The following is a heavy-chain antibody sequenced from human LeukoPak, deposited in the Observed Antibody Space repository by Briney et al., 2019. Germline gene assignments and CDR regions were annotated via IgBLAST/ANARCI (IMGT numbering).Heavy chain of an antibody. V-gene: IGHV3-33*01. Sequence: GRSLRLSCAASGFTFSNYGMHWVRQAPGKGLEWVTVIWYDGSQKYYADSVKGRLTISRDNSKNALYLQMDSLRAEDTAMYYCASGSGYNFGNFDYWGQGTRVTVSS. CDR3: ASGSGYNFGNFDY. CDR2: IWYDGSQK. J-gene: IGHJ4*02. D-gene: IGHD5-18*01. CDR1: GFTFSNYG.